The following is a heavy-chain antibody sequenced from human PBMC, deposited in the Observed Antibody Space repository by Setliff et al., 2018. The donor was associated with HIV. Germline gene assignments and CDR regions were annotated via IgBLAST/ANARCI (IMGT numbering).Heavy chain of an antibody. Sequence: LSLPCTASGGSISSYYWHWIRQSPGKGLEWIGYVYYSGSTHYNPSLKRRLSISTDTSRNQFSLKLTSATAAETALYDCARGGIAARDFDYWGQGTQVTVSS. CDR2: VYYSGST. CDR1: GGSISSYY. CDR3: ARGGIAARDFDY. D-gene: IGHD6-13*01. V-gene: IGHV4-59*01. J-gene: IGHJ4*02.